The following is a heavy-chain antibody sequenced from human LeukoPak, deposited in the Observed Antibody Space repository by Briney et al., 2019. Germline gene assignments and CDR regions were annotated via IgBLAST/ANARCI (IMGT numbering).Heavy chain of an antibody. CDR3: AKAADSSSWYYDY. J-gene: IGHJ4*02. Sequence: GGSLRLPCAASGFTFSSYGMHWVRQAPGKGLEWVAFIRYDGSNKYYADSVKGRFTIFRDNSKNTLYLQMNSLRAEDTAVYYCAKAADSSSWYYDYWGQGTLVTVSS. V-gene: IGHV3-30*02. D-gene: IGHD6-13*01. CDR2: IRYDGSNK. CDR1: GFTFSSYG.